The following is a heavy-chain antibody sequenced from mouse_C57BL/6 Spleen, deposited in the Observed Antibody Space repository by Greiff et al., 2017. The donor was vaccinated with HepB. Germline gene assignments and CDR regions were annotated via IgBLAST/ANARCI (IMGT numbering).Heavy chain of an antibody. Sequence: HLVESGPELVKPGASVKISCKASGYSFTDYNMNWVKQSNGKSLEWIGVINPNYGTTSYNQKFKGKATLTVDQSSSTAYMQLNSLTSEDSAVYYCARGDYGSSYSYYFDYWGQVTTLTVSS. CDR2: INPNYGTT. CDR1: GYSFTDYN. J-gene: IGHJ2*01. CDR3: ARGDYGSSYSYYFDY. D-gene: IGHD1-1*01. V-gene: IGHV1-39*01.